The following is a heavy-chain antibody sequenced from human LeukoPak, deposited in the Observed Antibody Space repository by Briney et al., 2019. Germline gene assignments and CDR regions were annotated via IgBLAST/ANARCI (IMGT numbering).Heavy chain of an antibody. J-gene: IGHJ4*02. V-gene: IGHV4-39*01. CDR2: IYYSGST. D-gene: IGHD6-19*01. CDR1: GGSISSSSYY. Sequence: PSETLSLTXTVSGGSISSSSYYWGWIRQPPGKGLEWIGSIYYSGSTYYNPSLKSRVTISVDTSKNQFSLKLSSVTAADTAVYYCARLIAVADQSFDYWGQGTLVTVSS. CDR3: ARLIAVADQSFDY.